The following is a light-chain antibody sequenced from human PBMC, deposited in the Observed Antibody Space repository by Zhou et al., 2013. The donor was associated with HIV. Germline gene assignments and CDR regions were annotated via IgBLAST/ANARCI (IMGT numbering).Light chain of an antibody. CDR2: KAS. V-gene: IGKV1-5*03. CDR3: QQYHSYTT. J-gene: IGKJ5*01. Sequence: DIQMTQSPSTLSASVGDRVTITCRASQSISSWLAWYQQKPGKAPKLLIYKASSLESGVPSRFSGSGSGTEFTLTISSLQPDDFATYYCQQYHSYTTFVHGRRLENK. CDR1: QSISSW.